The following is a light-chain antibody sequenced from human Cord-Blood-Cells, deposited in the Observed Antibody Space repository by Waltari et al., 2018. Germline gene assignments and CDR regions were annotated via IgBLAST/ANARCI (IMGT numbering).Light chain of an antibody. Sequence: QPALTQPASVSGSPGQTLTISCTGTRSDAGGCNHVSWYQQHPGKAPKLMIYEVSNRPSGGANRVSGAKSGDTASLTIAGLQAEDDADYYCSAYTSSSTLVFGGGTKLTVL. V-gene: IGLV2-14*01. CDR1: RSDAGGCNH. J-gene: IGLJ2*01. CDR3: SAYTSSSTLV. CDR2: EVS.